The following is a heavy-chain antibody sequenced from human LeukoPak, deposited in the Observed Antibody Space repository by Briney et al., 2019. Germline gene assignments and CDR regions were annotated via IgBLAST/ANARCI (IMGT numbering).Heavy chain of an antibody. Sequence: GGSLRLSCAASGFTFSSYEMNWVRRAPGKGLEWVSCISSSGSTIYYADSVKGRFTISRDNAKNSLYLQMNSLRAEDTAVYYCARDDYYGSAPFDYWGQGTLVTVSS. V-gene: IGHV3-48*03. J-gene: IGHJ4*02. CDR3: ARDDYYGSAPFDY. CDR2: ISSSGSTI. D-gene: IGHD3-10*01. CDR1: GFTFSSYE.